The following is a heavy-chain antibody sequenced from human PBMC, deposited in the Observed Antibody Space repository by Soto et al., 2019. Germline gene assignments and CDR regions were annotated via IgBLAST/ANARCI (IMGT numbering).Heavy chain of an antibody. CDR1: GFTFGDYA. V-gene: IGHV3-49*03. J-gene: IGHJ4*02. Sequence: GGSLRLSCTTSGFTFGDYAMSWFRQAPGKGLEWVGFIRSKGYGGTTQYAASVKGRFTISRDDSESIAYLQMDSLRTEDTALYYCARVGSASLMVVVIADHWGQGTQVTVSS. CDR2: IRSKGYGGTT. CDR3: ARVGSASLMVVVIADH. D-gene: IGHD3-22*01.